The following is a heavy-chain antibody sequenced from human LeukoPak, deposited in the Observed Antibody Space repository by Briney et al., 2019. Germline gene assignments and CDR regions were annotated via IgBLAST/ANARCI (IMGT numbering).Heavy chain of an antibody. J-gene: IGHJ4*02. Sequence: PGGSLRLSCAASGFTFNTYAMSWVRQAPGKGLEWVSLIIGSGNSIHYADSVKGRFTISRDNFKNTVFLQLNSLRPEDTAVYYCAKHGDNVWGSFRFGLDYWGQGTLVTVSS. V-gene: IGHV3-23*01. D-gene: IGHD3-16*02. CDR1: GFTFNTYA. CDR2: IIGSGNSI. CDR3: AKHGDNVWGSFRFGLDY.